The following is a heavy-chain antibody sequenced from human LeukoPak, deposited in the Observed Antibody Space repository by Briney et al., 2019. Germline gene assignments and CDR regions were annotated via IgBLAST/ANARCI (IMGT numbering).Heavy chain of an antibody. J-gene: IGHJ4*02. CDR1: GYTFTGYY. Sequence: ASVKVSCKASGYTFTGYYMHWVRQAPGQGLEWMGWINPNSGGTNYAQKFQGRVTMTRDTSISTAYMELSRLRSDDTAVYYCARDRGGVTIFEADYWGQGTLVTVSP. CDR3: ARDRGGVTIFEADY. D-gene: IGHD3-3*01. V-gene: IGHV1-2*02. CDR2: INPNSGGT.